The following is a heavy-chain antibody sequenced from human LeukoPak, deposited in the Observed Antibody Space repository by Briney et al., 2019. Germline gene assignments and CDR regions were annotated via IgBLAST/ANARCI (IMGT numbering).Heavy chain of an antibody. Sequence: GASVKVSCKASGGTFSSYAISWVRQAPGQGLEWMGRIIPILGIANYAQKFQGRVTITADKSTSTAYMELRSLRSDDTAVYYCARDEGIGVPSAWGQGTLVTVSS. CDR2: IIPILGIA. J-gene: IGHJ5*02. D-gene: IGHD3-10*01. CDR3: ARDEGIGVPSA. V-gene: IGHV1-69*04. CDR1: GGTFSSYA.